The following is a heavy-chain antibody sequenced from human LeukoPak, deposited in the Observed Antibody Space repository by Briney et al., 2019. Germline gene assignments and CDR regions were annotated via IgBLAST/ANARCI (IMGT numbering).Heavy chain of an antibody. J-gene: IGHJ4*02. Sequence: GGSLRLSCAVSGFTFDDYAMHWVRQVPGKGLEWVSGINWNSGSIGYADSVKDRFTTSRDSAKNSLYLQMNSLRAEDTAFYYCAINGGGDSGYGNFDYWGQGTLVTVSS. CDR2: INWNSGSI. CDR1: GFTFDDYA. CDR3: AINGGGDSGYGNFDY. V-gene: IGHV3-9*01. D-gene: IGHD5-12*01.